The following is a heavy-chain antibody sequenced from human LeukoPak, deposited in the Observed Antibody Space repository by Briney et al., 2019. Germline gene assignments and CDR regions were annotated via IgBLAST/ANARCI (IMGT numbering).Heavy chain of an antibody. Sequence: SGTLSLTCTVSGYSISSGYYWGWIRQPPGKGLEWIGSIYHSGSTYYNPSLKSRVTISVDTSKNQFSLKLSSVTAADTAVYYCARDTYYYGSGGIDYWGQGTLVTVSS. CDR2: IYHSGST. V-gene: IGHV4-38-2*02. CDR3: ARDTYYYGSGGIDY. D-gene: IGHD3-10*01. CDR1: GYSISSGYY. J-gene: IGHJ4*02.